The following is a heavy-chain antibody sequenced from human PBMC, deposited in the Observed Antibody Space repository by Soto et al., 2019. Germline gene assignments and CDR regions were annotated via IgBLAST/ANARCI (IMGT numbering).Heavy chain of an antibody. Sequence: LSLTCAVYGGSFSGYYWSWIRQPPGKGLEWIGEINHSGSTNYNPSLKSRVTISVDTSKNQFSLKLSSVTAADTAVYYCARGSPTTVTNAYFDYWGQGTLVTVSS. CDR3: ARGSPTTVTNAYFDY. CDR2: INHSGST. D-gene: IGHD4-17*01. V-gene: IGHV4-34*01. CDR1: GGSFSGYY. J-gene: IGHJ4*02.